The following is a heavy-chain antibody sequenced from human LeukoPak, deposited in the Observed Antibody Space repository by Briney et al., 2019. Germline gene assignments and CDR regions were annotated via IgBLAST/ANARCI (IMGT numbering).Heavy chain of an antibody. D-gene: IGHD6-19*01. J-gene: IGHJ3*02. CDR3: ARDAPYSSGWSRSDAFDI. V-gene: IGHV4-30-4*08. CDR2: ISYSGST. CDR1: GGSISSGGYY. Sequence: MASETLSLTCNVSGGSISSGGYYWSWIRQHPGKGLEWIGYISYSGSTYYNPSLKSRVTISVDTSKNQFSLKLSSVTAADTAVYYCARDAPYSSGWSRSDAFDIWGQGTMVTVSS.